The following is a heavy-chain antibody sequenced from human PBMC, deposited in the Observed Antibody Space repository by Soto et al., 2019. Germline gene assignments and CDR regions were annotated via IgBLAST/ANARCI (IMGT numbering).Heavy chain of an antibody. CDR1: GYTFTKYG. CDR3: ATLANCSGGRCYGYYFLY. V-gene: IGHV1-18*01. Sequence: ASVKVSCKAYGYTFTKYGITWVRQAPGQGLEWMGWISVDSGNTNYAPRLQGRTTMTTDTSTSTAYMELRSLRADDSAVYYCATLANCSGGRCYGYYFLYWGQGTLVTVSS. J-gene: IGHJ4*02. CDR2: ISVDSGNT. D-gene: IGHD2-15*01.